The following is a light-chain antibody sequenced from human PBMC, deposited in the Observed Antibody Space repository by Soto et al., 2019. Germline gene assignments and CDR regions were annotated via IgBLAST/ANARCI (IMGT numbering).Light chain of an antibody. CDR1: QSVDGY. V-gene: IGKV3-11*01. J-gene: IGKJ1*01. CDR2: DAS. Sequence: EVVMTQSPGTLSVSLGESATLSCRASQSVDGYLAWYQQKPGQAPRLLIYDASNRATGIPARFSGSGSGTDFTLTISSLEPEDFAVYYCQQRSNWLITFGQGTKVDIK. CDR3: QQRSNWLIT.